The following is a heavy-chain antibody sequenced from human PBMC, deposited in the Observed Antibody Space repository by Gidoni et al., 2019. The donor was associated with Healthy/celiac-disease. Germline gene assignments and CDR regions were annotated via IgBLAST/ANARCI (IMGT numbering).Heavy chain of an antibody. V-gene: IGHV3-66*01. Sequence: EVQMVESGGGLVQHGGSLRLSCAASGFTVSSNSMSWVRQAPGKGLDGVSVIESGGSTYYADSVKGRFTISRDNSKNTLYLQMNSLRAEDTAVYYCARNIYDYVWGSYRPPDAFDIWGQGTMVTVSS. CDR2: IESGGST. D-gene: IGHD3-16*02. J-gene: IGHJ3*02. CDR3: ARNIYDYVWGSYRPPDAFDI. CDR1: GFTVSSNS.